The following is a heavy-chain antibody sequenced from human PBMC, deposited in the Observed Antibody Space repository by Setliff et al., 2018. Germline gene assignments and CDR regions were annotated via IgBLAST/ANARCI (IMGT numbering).Heavy chain of an antibody. V-gene: IGHV1-2*04. D-gene: IGHD3-3*01. CDR3: ARGRDFWSGYLVY. CDR1: GYTFTGYY. J-gene: IGHJ4*02. CDR2: INPNSGGT. Sequence: VSCKASGYTFTGYYMHWVRQAPGQGLEWMGWINPNSGGTNYAQKFQGWVTMTRDTSISTAYMELSRLRSDDTAVYYCARGRDFWSGYLVYWGQGTLVTVSS.